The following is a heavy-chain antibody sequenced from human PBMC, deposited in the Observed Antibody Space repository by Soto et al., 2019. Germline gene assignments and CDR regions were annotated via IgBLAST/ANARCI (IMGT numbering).Heavy chain of an antibody. Sequence: SETLSLTCTVSGGSISSYYWSWIRQPPGKGLEWIGYIYYSGSTNYNPSLKSRVTISVDTSKNQFSLKLSSVTAADTAVYYCARVWFGELLFDYYGMDVWGQGTTVTVSS. CDR2: IYYSGST. D-gene: IGHD3-10*01. CDR3: ARVWFGELLFDYYGMDV. V-gene: IGHV4-59*01. CDR1: GGSISSYY. J-gene: IGHJ6*02.